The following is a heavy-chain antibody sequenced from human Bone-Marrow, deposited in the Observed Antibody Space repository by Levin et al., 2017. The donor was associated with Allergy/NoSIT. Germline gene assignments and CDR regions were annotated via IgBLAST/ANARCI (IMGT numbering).Heavy chain of an antibody. CDR2: IYNSGNT. D-gene: IGHD3-22*01. V-gene: IGHV4-31*03. CDR3: ARGYYDRTGYYEYFQH. Sequence: PSETLSLTCTVSGGSVNSGGYYWGWIRQHPGRGLEWIGYIYNSGNTNYNPSLKSRVSISIVTSKNHFSLKLFSVTAADTAVYYCARGYYDRTGYYEYFQHWGQGNLVTVSS. CDR1: GGSVNSGGYY. J-gene: IGHJ1*01.